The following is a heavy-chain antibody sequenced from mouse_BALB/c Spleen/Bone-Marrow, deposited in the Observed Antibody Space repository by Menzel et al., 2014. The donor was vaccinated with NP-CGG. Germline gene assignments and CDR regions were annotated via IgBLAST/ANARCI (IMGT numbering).Heavy chain of an antibody. CDR2: ISSSGST. J-gene: IGHJ3*02. CDR1: GFSLTSYW. D-gene: IGHD1-1*02. V-gene: IGHV5-6-5*01. Sequence: EESGGRLVTPGTPLTLTCTVSGFSLTSYWMTWVRQAPGKGLEYIGIISSSGSTYYASWAKGRFTISRTSTTVDLKITSPAAEDTATYFCARDAGGSGDINFNLWGQGTLVTVS. CDR3: ARDAGGSGDINFNL.